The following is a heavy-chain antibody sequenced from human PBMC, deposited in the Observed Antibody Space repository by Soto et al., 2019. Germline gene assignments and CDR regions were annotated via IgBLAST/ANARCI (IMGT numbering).Heavy chain of an antibody. V-gene: IGHV1-18*01. CDR3: ARGRYGDY. CDR1: GYAFTTYG. Sequence: QVHLVQSGAEVKKPGASVKVSCKGSGYAFTTYGITWVRQAPGQGLEWMGWISAHNGNTNYAQKLQGRVTVSRDTSTSTAYMELRSLRSDDTAVYYCARGRYGDYWGQGALVTVSS. D-gene: IGHD1-1*01. CDR2: ISAHNGNT. J-gene: IGHJ4*02.